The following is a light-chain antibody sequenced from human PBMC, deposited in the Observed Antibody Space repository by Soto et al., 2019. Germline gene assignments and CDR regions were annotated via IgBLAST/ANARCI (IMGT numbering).Light chain of an antibody. CDR2: GVN. J-gene: IGLJ1*01. V-gene: IGLV2-14*01. CDR1: SSDFGDDKY. CDR3: CSYAGSSTPYV. Sequence: QSVLTQPASVSGSPGQSITVSCTGSSSDFGDDKYVSWYQQQPGKGPNLLIYGVNSRPSGISNRFSGSKSGNTASLTISGLQAEDEADYYCCSYAGSSTPYVFGTGTKVTVL.